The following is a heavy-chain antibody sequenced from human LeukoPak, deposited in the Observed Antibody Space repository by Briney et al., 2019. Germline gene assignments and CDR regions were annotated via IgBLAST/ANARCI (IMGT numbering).Heavy chain of an antibody. J-gene: IGHJ4*02. CDR3: ARDETRDSSGYYYGLY. CDR2: IWYDGSNK. D-gene: IGHD3-22*01. CDR1: GFTFSSYG. Sequence: GGSLRLSCAASGFTFSSYGMRWVRQAPGKGLEWVAVIWYDGSNKYYADSVKGRFTISRDNSKNTLYLQMNSLRAEDTAVYYCARDETRDSSGYYYGLYWGQGTLVTVSS. V-gene: IGHV3-33*01.